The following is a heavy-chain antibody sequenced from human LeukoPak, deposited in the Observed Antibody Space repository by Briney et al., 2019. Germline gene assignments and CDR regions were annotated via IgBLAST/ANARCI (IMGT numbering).Heavy chain of an antibody. CDR3: ARDMGFDRPRAQFDY. CDR2: IYYSGST. V-gene: IGHV4-39*07. J-gene: IGHJ4*02. CDR1: GGSISSSSYY. D-gene: IGHD3-22*01. Sequence: SETLSLTCTVSGGSISSSSYYWGWIRQPPGKGLEWIGSIYYSGSTYYNPSLKSRVTISVDTSKNQFSLKLSSVTAADTAVYYCARDMGFDRPRAQFDYWGQGTLVTVSS.